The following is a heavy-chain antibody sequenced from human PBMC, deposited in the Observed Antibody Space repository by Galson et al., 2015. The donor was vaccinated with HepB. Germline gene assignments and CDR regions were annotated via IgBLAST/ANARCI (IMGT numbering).Heavy chain of an antibody. J-gene: IGHJ6*02. CDR2: IDWDDDK. D-gene: IGHD6-13*01. CDR1: GFSLSASGMC. V-gene: IGHV2-70*11. Sequence: PALVKPTQTLTLTCTFSGFSLSASGMCVSWIRQPPGKALEWLARIDWDDDKYYSTSLKTRLTISKDTSKNQVVLTMTNMDPVDTATYYCARTRGSSWPYYYYGMDVWGQGTTVTVSS. CDR3: ARTRGSSWPYYYYGMDV.